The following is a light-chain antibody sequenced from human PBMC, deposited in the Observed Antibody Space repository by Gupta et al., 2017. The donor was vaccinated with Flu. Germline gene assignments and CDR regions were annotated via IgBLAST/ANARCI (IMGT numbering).Light chain of an antibody. CDR2: EDT. Sequence: SSALTQPPSVSGSPGHTARITCPGDALPKKYAYWYQQKSAQAPVLVIYEDTKRHSGIPSRFSGTSSGTTASLTISEAQEEDEADYYCFSTESSGNHRVFGGGSKLTVL. V-gene: IGLV3-10*01. J-gene: IGLJ3*02. CDR1: ALPKKY. CDR3: FSTESSGNHRV.